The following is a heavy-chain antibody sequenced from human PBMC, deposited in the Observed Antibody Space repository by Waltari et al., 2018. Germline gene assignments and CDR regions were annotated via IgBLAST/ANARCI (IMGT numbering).Heavy chain of an antibody. CDR1: GGTFSSYA. J-gene: IGHJ4*02. Sequence: QVQLVQSGAEVKKPGSSVKVSCKASGGTFSSYAISWVRQAPGQGLEWMGGIIPIFGTANDAQKFQGRVTITADESTSTAYMELNSLRAEDTAVYYCAREIPPVLFDYWGQGTLVTVSS. D-gene: IGHD3-16*01. CDR3: AREIPPVLFDY. CDR2: IIPIFGTA. V-gene: IGHV1-69*01.